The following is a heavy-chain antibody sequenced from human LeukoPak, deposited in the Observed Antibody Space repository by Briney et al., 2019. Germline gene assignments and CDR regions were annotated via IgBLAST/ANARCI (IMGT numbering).Heavy chain of an antibody. V-gene: IGHV1-69*04. Sequence: SVKVSCKASGDTFTSYAISWVRQAPGQGLEWMGRIIAIVGVTNYTQKFQGRVTITPGKSTSTAYKELRSPRSEDTAVYYCARIQGGYSYGLSPPNFDYWGQGTLVT. CDR2: IIAIVGVT. D-gene: IGHD5-18*01. J-gene: IGHJ4*02. CDR3: ARIQGGYSYGLSPPNFDY. CDR1: GDTFTSYA.